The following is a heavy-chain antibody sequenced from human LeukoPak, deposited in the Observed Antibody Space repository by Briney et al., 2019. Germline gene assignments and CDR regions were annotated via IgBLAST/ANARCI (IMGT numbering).Heavy chain of an antibody. CDR3: ASHSSSWYGFDY. V-gene: IGHV3-53*01. Sequence: GGSLRLSCAPSGFTVCSNHMCWVRQAPGKGLEWVSVIYSVGSTYYADSVKGRFNISRHNTKNTLYLQMNILRAEDTAVYYCASHSSSWYGFDYCGQGTLVTVSS. D-gene: IGHD6-13*01. CDR1: GFTVCSNH. J-gene: IGHJ4*02. CDR2: IYSVGST.